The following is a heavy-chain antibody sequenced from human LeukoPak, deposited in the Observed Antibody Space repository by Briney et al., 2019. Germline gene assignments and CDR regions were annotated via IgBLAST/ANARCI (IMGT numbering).Heavy chain of an antibody. V-gene: IGHV3-23*01. CDR2: IEGGDYST. CDR3: AKDSDTYYYYGMDV. J-gene: IGHJ6*02. CDR1: GFTFSDYA. Sequence: GGSLRLSCAASGFTFSDYAMSWVRQAPGKGLEWVSAIEGGDYSTLYADSVKGRFTISRDNSKNTLYLQMNSLRAEDTAVYYCAKDSDTYYYYGMDVWGQGTTVTVSS.